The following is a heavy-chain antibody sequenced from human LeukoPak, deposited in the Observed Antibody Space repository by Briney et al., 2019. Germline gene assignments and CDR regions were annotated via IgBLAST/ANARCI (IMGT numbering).Heavy chain of an antibody. Sequence: GGSLRLSCAASGFTLTRYAMSWVRQAPGKGLEWVTAISGSATGTYYADSVKGRFTISRDNSKNTLYLQMNSLRAEDTAVYYCAKETYYYGSSEHDIVYWGQGTLVTVSS. J-gene: IGHJ4*02. CDR2: ISGSATGT. CDR1: GFTLTRYA. CDR3: AKETYYYGSSEHDIVY. V-gene: IGHV3-23*01. D-gene: IGHD3-22*01.